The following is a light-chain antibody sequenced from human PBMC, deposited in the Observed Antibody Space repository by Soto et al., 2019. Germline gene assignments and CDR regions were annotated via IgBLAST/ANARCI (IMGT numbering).Light chain of an antibody. J-gene: IGKJ3*01. V-gene: IGKV1-39*01. CDR1: QTIIRY. Sequence: DIQMTQSPSSLSASVGDRVTITCREIQTIIRYLNWYQQKPGRAPNRLIYAASSLHTGVPSRFSASGSGTEFTLTISSLQPEDSATYYCQQSYSTLFTFGPGTRVEIK. CDR3: QQSYSTLFT. CDR2: AAS.